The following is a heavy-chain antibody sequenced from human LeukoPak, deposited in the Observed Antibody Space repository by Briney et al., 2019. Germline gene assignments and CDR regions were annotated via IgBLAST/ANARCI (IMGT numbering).Heavy chain of an antibody. Sequence: GGSLRLSCAASGFTFSSYSMNWVRQAPGKGLEWVSAISGSGGSTYYADSVKGRFTISRDNSKNTLYLQMNSLRAEDTAVYYCATQDGIQLWLRYWGQGTLVTVSS. CDR3: ATQDGIQLWLRY. D-gene: IGHD5-18*01. CDR1: GFTFSSYS. J-gene: IGHJ4*02. V-gene: IGHV3-23*01. CDR2: ISGSGGST.